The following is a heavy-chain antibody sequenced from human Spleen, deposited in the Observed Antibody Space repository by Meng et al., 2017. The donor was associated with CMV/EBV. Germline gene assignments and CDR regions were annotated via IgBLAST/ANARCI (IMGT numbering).Heavy chain of an antibody. CDR3: AKDQGTGNYNVLTGYYSGYFDN. V-gene: IGHV3-9*01. CDR1: GFTFDDHA. Sequence: SLKISCAASGFTFDDHAMHWVRQAPGKGLEWVSGISWNSANIGYADSVKGRFTISRDNAKNSLYLQMDNLGTEDTAVYYCAKDQGTGNYNVLTGYYSGYFDNWGQGTLVTVSS. CDR2: ISWNSANI. D-gene: IGHD3-9*01. J-gene: IGHJ4*02.